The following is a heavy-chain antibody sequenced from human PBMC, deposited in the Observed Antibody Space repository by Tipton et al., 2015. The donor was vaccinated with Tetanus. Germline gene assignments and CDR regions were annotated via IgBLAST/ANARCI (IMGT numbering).Heavy chain of an antibody. Sequence: SLRLSCAASGFTFSTYWMSWIRQAPGKGLEYVANIKRDGSQKFYVDSVKGRFTISRDNAKNSLYLQMNSLRAEDTAVYYCAKSLYGGTDYWGQGTLVTVSS. CDR2: IKRDGSQK. V-gene: IGHV3-7*03. D-gene: IGHD2-2*02. J-gene: IGHJ4*02. CDR1: GFTFSTYW. CDR3: AKSLYGGTDY.